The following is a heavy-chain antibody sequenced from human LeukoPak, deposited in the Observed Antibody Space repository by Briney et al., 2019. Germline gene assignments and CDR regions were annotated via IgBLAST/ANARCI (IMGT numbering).Heavy chain of an antibody. J-gene: IGHJ5*02. Sequence: ASVKVSCKASGYTFTSYYMYWVRQAPGRGLEWMGIINPSGSTSYAQKFQGRVTITADESTSTAYMELSSLRSEDTAVYYCVRDRSCSSTSCYRGWFDPWGQGTLVTVSS. CDR3: VRDRSCSSTSCYRGWFDP. CDR2: INPSGST. D-gene: IGHD2-2*02. V-gene: IGHV1-46*01. CDR1: GYTFTSYY.